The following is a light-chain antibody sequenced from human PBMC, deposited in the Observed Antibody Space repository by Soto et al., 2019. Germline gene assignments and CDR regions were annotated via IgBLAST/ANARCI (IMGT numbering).Light chain of an antibody. J-gene: IGKJ4*01. CDR1: QGISDW. Sequence: DIQMTQSPSSVSASVGDRVIITCRSSQGISDWLAWYQQKPGTAPQLLIYAASKLLRGVPSRFNGSGSGTDFTLTINSLQPEDFATYYCQQADSFPLTVGGGTKVDIK. V-gene: IGKV1D-12*01. CDR3: QQADSFPLT. CDR2: AAS.